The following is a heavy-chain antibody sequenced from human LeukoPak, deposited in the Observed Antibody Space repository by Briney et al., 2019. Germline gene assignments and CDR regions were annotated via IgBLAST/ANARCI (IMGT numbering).Heavy chain of an antibody. Sequence: GGSLRLSCAASGFTFSSYAMTWVRQAPGKGLEWVSSIGGSGASTYYADSVKGRFTISRDNSRNTLYLQMNGLRAEDTAVYYRAISRYTRTVLGFYGMDVWGQGTTATVP. CDR2: IGGSGAST. D-gene: IGHD2-2*02. J-gene: IGHJ6*02. CDR1: GFTFSSYA. CDR3: AISRYTRTVLGFYGMDV. V-gene: IGHV3-23*01.